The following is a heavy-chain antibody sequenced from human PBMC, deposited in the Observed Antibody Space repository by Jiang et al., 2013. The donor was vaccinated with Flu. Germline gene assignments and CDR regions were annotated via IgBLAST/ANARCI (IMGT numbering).Heavy chain of an antibody. J-gene: IGHJ4*02. CDR3: AIGPIVSVDYDVNEPVDH. CDR2: ISYDGSNE. CDR1: GFPFRTFG. D-gene: IGHD3-22*01. V-gene: IGHV3-30*03. Sequence: GRSLRLSCAASGFPFRTFGMHWVRQAPGKGLEWVALISYDGSNEYYADSVKGRFTISRDNSKKTLYLQMSSLRTEDTAVYYCAIGPIVSVDYDVNEPVDHWGQGTRVTVSS.